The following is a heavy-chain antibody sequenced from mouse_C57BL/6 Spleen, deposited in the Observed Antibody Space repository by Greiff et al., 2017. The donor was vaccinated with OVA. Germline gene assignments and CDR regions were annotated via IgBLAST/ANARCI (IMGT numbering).Heavy chain of an antibody. CDR3: ARIEGDYDGRGVAY. Sequence: QVTLKMSGHRILQPSQTLSLTCSFSGFSLSTFGMGVGWIRQPSGKGLEWLAHIWWDDDKYYNPALKSRLTISKDTTKNQVFLKIANVDTADTATYYGARIEGDYDGRGVAYWGQGTLVTVSA. CDR2: IWWDDDK. V-gene: IGHV8-8*01. J-gene: IGHJ3*01. D-gene: IGHD2-4*01. CDR1: GFSLSTFGMG.